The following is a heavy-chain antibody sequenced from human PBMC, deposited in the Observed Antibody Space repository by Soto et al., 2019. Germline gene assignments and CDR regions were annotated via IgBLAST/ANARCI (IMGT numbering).Heavy chain of an antibody. CDR2: TNPNSGGT. D-gene: IGHD5-12*01. J-gene: IGHJ5*02. CDR3: ARDVATWDLYNWFDP. CDR1: GYTFTGYY. V-gene: IGHV1-2*02. Sequence: ASVKVSCKASGYTFTGYYMHWVLQAPGQGFEWMGWTNPNSGGTNYAQKFQGRVTMTRDTSISTAYMELSRLRSDDTAVYYCARDVATWDLYNWFDPWGQGTLVTVSS.